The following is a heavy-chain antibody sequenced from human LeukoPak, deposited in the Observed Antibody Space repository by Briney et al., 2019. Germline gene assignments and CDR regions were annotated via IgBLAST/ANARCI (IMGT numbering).Heavy chain of an antibody. CDR1: GLPVRTSAGG. D-gene: IGHD3-16*01. CDR2: IYWDDDK. V-gene: IGHV2-5*02. Sequence: SGPTLMNPPQTLTLTCNFSGLPVRTSAGGVGWIREPPGKGLEWLALIYWDDDKRYSTPLKSSLAITKDTSKNQVVLTMTNMDPVDTATYYCAHRVFGNAFDIWGQGTMVTVSS. J-gene: IGHJ3*02. CDR3: AHRVFGNAFDI.